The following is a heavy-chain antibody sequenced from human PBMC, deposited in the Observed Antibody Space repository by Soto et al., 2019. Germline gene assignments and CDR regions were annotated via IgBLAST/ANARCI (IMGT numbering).Heavy chain of an antibody. CDR2: IDSDDGKT. J-gene: IGHJ4*02. CDR3: VKAGYTSGLL. D-gene: IGHD6-25*01. CDR1: GFTFSSYA. V-gene: IGHV3-23*04. Sequence: VHLVESGGGVVHPGRSLRLSCAASGFTFSSYAMNWVRQGPGTGLEWVAVIDSDDGKTYYANAVKGRFSISRDNSKNTLFLQMNSLRVEDTATYYCVKAGYTSGLLWGQGTLVTV.